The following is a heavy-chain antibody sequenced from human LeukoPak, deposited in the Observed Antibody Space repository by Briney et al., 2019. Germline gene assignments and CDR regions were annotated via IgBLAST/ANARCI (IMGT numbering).Heavy chain of an antibody. J-gene: IGHJ4*02. CDR3: ARTPGRIAARPWYFDY. Sequence: ASVKVSCKASGYTFTGYYMHWVRQAPGQGLEWMGWINPNSGGTNYAQKFQGWVTMTRDTSISTAYMELSRLRSDDTAVYYCARTPGRIAARPWYFDYWGQGTLVTVSS. CDR2: INPNSGGT. V-gene: IGHV1-2*04. CDR1: GYTFTGYY. D-gene: IGHD6-6*01.